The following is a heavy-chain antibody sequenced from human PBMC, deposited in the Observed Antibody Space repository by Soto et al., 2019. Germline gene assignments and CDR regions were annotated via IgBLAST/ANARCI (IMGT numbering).Heavy chain of an antibody. CDR3: ARAKGLLTVTTSWFDP. D-gene: IGHD4-17*01. V-gene: IGHV4-30-4*01. J-gene: IGHJ5*02. CDR2: IYYSGST. Sequence: QVQLQESGPGLVKPSQTLSLTCIVSGGSISSGDYYWRWVSQPPGKGLEWIGYIYYSGSTYYNTSRKSRVTVSADTSKNQFSLKLSSVTAADTAVYYCARAKGLLTVTTSWFDPWGQGTLVTVSS. CDR1: GGSISSGDYY.